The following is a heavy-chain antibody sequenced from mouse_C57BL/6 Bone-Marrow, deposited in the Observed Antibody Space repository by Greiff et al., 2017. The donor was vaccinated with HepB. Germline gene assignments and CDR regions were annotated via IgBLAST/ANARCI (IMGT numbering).Heavy chain of an antibody. CDR2: INTGGTYT. V-gene: IGHV5-6*01. J-gene: IGHJ2*01. CDR3: VRDRFDYYFDF. D-gene: IGHD2-14*01. Sequence: EVKLVESGGDLVKPGGSLKLSCVASGFTFSTSGMSWVRQTPDKRLEWVATINTGGTYTYYPDSVKGRFTISKDTAKDTLFLQISSLKSEDTAIYYCVRDRFDYYFDFWGQGTTLTVSS. CDR1: GFTFSTSG.